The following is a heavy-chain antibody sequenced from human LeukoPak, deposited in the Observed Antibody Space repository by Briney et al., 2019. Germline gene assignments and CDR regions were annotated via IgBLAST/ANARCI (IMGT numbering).Heavy chain of an antibody. CDR2: ITGSDDRT. J-gene: IGHJ4*02. Sequence: GGSLRLSCAASGFTFSNAAMTWVRQAPGKGLEWVSTITGSDDRTYYEDSVKGRFTISRDYSKNTLHLQMNSLRVEDTAIYCCARGPQLGSGYHPDYWGQGTLVTV. CDR1: GFTFSNAA. CDR3: ARGPQLGSGYHPDY. D-gene: IGHD3-22*01. V-gene: IGHV3-23*01.